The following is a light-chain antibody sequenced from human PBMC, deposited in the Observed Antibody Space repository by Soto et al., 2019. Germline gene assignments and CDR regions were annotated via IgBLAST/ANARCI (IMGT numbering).Light chain of an antibody. V-gene: IGLV1-40*01. J-gene: IGLJ2*01. CDR2: GNS. Sequence: QSVLTQPPSVSGAPGQRVTISCTGSSSNIGAGYDVHWYQQLPGTAPKLLIYGNSNRPSGVPDRFSGSKSGTSASLAITALQAEDEADYYCQSYDSSLSGHVVFGGGTQLTVL. CDR1: SSNIGAGYD. CDR3: QSYDSSLSGHVV.